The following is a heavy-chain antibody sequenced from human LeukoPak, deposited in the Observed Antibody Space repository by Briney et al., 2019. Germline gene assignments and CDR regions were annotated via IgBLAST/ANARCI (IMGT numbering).Heavy chain of an antibody. V-gene: IGHV3-30*02. CDR1: GFIFSGSS. J-gene: IGHJ4*02. Sequence: PGGSLRLSCAASGFIFSGSSMHWVRQAPGQGLEWVCFIRFDATNKYYADSVKGRFTISRDNSNNTLYLQLNNVRTEDTATYFCAKEQYPGYFDFWGQGTLVTVSA. CDR2: IRFDATNK. D-gene: IGHD1-14*01. CDR3: AKEQYPGYFDF.